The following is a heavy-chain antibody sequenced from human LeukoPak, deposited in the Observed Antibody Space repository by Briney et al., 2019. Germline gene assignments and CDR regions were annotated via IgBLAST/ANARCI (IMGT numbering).Heavy chain of an antibody. CDR1: GFTFSSYA. D-gene: IGHD6-19*01. CDR3: GKTTTGYSSGRNPAWPVDY. V-gene: IGHV3-23*01. CDR2: IFGSDGSA. J-gene: IGHJ4*02. Sequence: GGSLGLSCTASGFTFSSYAMYWVRQAPGKGLEWVSGIFGSDGSAHYADSVKGRFTISRDNSQNTVYLQMNSLRAEDTAVYYCGKTTTGYSSGRNPAWPVDYWGQGTLVTVSS.